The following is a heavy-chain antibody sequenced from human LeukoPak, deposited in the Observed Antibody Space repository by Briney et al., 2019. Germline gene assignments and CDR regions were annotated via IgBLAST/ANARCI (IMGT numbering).Heavy chain of an antibody. CDR2: ITGNGGTT. CDR1: GVTFSNYA. CDR3: AKSRGIQLWLILDY. J-gene: IGHJ4*02. V-gene: IGHV3-23*01. Sequence: PGGSLRLSCTASGVTFSNYAMAWVRQAPGKGLEWVTGITGNGGTTYHADSVKGRFTISRDNSKNTLYLQMNSLRAEDTAVYYCAKSRGIQLWLILDYWGQGTLVTVSS. D-gene: IGHD5-18*01.